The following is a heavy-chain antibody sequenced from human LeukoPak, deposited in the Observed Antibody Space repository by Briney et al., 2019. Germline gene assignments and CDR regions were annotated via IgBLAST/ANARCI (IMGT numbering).Heavy chain of an antibody. CDR2: INPNRCGT. D-gene: IGHD3-3*01. J-gene: IGHJ3*02. Sequence: ASVKVSCKASVYTFTDYYMHRVRQAPGPGLEWMGWINPNRCGTNYAQKFQGRVTMNRDTSISTAYMELSRLRSEDTGVYYCARDFWSGYVDAFDIWGQGTMVTVSS. CDR1: VYTFTDYY. V-gene: IGHV1-2*02. CDR3: ARDFWSGYVDAFDI.